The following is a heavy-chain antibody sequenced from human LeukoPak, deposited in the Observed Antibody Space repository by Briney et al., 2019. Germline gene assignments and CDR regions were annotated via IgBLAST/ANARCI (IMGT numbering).Heavy chain of an antibody. V-gene: IGHV3-11*05. CDR2: ISTGSSYT. Sequence: GGSLRLSCAASGFTVSSNYMSWIRQAPGRGLEWVSYISTGSSYTNYADSVKGRFTISRDNAKNSLYLRMNSLRAEDTALYYCARAEGGPATAIYWGQGTLVTVSS. D-gene: IGHD2-21*02. J-gene: IGHJ4*02. CDR3: ARAEGGPATAIY. CDR1: GFTVSSNY.